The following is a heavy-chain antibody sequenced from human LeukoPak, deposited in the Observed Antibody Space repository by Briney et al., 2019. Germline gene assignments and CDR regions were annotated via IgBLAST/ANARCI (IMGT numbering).Heavy chain of an antibody. CDR3: ARNNLHYYYMDV. J-gene: IGHJ6*03. V-gene: IGHV4-38-2*02. CDR2: IYHTGST. Sequence: SETLSLTCTVSGYSISSGFYWGWLRQPPGKGLEWIGSIYHTGSTYSNPSLKSRVTISVDTSKNQFSLKLSSVTAADTAVYYCARNNLHYYYMDVWGKGTTVTVSS. CDR1: GYSISSGFY.